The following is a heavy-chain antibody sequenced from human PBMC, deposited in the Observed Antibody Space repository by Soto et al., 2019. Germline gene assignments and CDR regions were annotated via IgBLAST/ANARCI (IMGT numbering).Heavy chain of an antibody. J-gene: IGHJ6*02. CDR2: IYYSGST. D-gene: IGHD4-4*01. V-gene: IGHV4-39*01. CDR1: GGSISSSSYY. CDR3: ARLQSKYYYGMDV. Sequence: SETLSLTCTVSGGSISSSSYYWGWIRQPPGKGLEWIGSIYYSGSTYYNPSLKSRVTISVDTSKNQFSLKLSSVTAADTAVYYCARLQSKYYYGMDVWGQGTTVTVSS.